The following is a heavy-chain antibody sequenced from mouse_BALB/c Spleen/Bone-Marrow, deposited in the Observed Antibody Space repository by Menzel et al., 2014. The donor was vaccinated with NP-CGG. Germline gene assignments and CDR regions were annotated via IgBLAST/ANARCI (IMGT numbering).Heavy chain of an antibody. J-gene: IGHJ2*01. CDR1: GYTFTDYT. CDR3: ARPKGFALYY. V-gene: IGHV1-4*01. CDR2: VNPRSGYA. Sequence: QVHLQQSGAELASPGASVKMSCKDSGYTFTDYTIQWVKQRPGQGLEWIGYVNPRSGYANYNQKFKDKATLTADKSSSTAFMQLSSLTSEDSAVYYCARPKGFALYYWVQGTALTVSS.